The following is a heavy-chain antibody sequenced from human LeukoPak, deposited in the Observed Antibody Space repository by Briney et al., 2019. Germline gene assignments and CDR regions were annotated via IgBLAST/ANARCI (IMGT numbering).Heavy chain of an antibody. Sequence: GGSLRLSCAASGFTFSSCAMTWVRQAPGKGLEWVSSLSGSGGSTFYADSVKGRFTISRDNSKNTLSLQMSSLRAEDTAVYFCAKYLGKYSYGYSGLDYWGQGTLVTVSS. D-gene: IGHD5-18*01. J-gene: IGHJ4*02. CDR2: LSGSGGST. CDR3: AKYLGKYSYGYSGLDY. CDR1: GFTFSSCA. V-gene: IGHV3-23*01.